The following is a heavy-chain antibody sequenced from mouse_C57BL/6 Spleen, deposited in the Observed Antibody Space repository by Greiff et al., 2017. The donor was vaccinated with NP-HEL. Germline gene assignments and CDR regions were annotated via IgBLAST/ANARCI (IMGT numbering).Heavy chain of an antibody. V-gene: IGHV5-6*01. Sequence: EVHLVESGGDLVKPGGSLKLSCAASGFTFSSYGMSWVRQTPDKRLEWVATISSGGSYTYYPDSVKGRFTISRDNDKNTLYLQMSSLKSEDTAMYYCARPYYYGSIPMDYWGQGTSVTVSS. D-gene: IGHD1-1*01. CDR2: ISSGGSYT. CDR1: GFTFSSYG. J-gene: IGHJ4*01. CDR3: ARPYYYGSIPMDY.